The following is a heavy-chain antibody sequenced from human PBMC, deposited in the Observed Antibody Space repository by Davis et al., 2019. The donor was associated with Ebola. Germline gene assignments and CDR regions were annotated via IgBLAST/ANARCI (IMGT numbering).Heavy chain of an antibody. CDR2: TFYRSKWFT. Sequence: SQTPSLSSAILLVGLSNNFVAWASLRQSPSRGLEWLGRTFYRSKWFTDYTISMKGRLSIVPDTSKNHFYLHLSSVTPEDTAVYFCARDLGYYDPDGSPRLGYYCDSWGQGIPVTVSS. CDR3: ARDLGYYDPDGSPRLGYYCDS. CDR1: LVGLSNNFVA. J-gene: IGHJ4*02. V-gene: IGHV6-1*01. D-gene: IGHD3-22*01.